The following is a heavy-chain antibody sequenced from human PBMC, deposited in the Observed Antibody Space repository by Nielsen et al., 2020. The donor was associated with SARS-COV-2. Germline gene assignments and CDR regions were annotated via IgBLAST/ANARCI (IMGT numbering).Heavy chain of an antibody. Sequence: GESLKISCAASGFTFSGSAMHWVRQASGKGLEWVGRIRSKANSYATAYAASVKGRFTISRDDSKNTAYLQMNSLKTEDTAVYYCTTTLIYGSGSYPDYWGQGTLVTVSS. J-gene: IGHJ4*02. CDR1: GFTFSGSA. V-gene: IGHV3-73*01. CDR3: TTTLIYGSGSYPDY. CDR2: IRSKANSYAT. D-gene: IGHD3-10*01.